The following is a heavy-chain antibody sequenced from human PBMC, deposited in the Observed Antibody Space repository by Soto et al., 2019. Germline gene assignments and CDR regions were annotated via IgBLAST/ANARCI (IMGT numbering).Heavy chain of an antibody. Sequence: QVQLQQWGAGLLKPSETLSLTCAVYGGSFSGYYWTWIRQPPGTGLEWIGEINHSGSTNYHPSLKSRVTISVDTPKNQFYLKLTSVPAADPAVYYWARDKIAGRFDYWGQGTLVSVSS. J-gene: IGHJ4*02. CDR3: ARDKIAGRFDY. CDR1: GGSFSGYY. D-gene: IGHD2-21*01. V-gene: IGHV4-34*01. CDR2: INHSGST.